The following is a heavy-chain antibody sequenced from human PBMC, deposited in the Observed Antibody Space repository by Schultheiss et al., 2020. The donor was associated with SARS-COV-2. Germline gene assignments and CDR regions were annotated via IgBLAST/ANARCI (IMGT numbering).Heavy chain of an antibody. D-gene: IGHD3-3*01. Sequence: SQTLSLTCTVSGGSVYSDSYYWGWIRQPPGKGLEWIGSIYHSGSTYYNPSLKSRVTISVDTSKNQFSLKLSSVTAADTAVYYCASYYDFWSGYFRNWGQGTLVTVSS. CDR3: ASYYDFWSGYFRN. V-gene: IGHV4-38-2*02. CDR2: IYHSGST. CDR1: GGSVYSDSYY. J-gene: IGHJ4*02.